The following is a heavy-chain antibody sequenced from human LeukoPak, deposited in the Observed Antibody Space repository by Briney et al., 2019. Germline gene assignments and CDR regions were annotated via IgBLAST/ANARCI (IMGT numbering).Heavy chain of an antibody. CDR2: ISYDENKK. CDR1: GLTFNSFG. V-gene: IGHV3-30*03. D-gene: IGHD1-26*01. J-gene: IGHJ4*02. CDR3: ASSGSYRFDY. Sequence: GGSLRLSCAASGLTFNSFGFHWVRQAPGKGLEWVAVISYDENKKYYAESVKGRFTISRDNSKNTLYLQMNSLRAEDTAVYYCASSGSYRFDYWGQGTLVTVSS.